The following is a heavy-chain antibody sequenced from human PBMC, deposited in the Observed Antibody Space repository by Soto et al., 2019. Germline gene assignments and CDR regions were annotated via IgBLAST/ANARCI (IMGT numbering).Heavy chain of an antibody. Sequence: SETLSLTCSVSGGTISGYYWTWIRQHAGKGLEWIGRIYSSGNTKYNPSLQSRVTMSLDTSNNQFSLRLTSVSAADTAVYYSARLYSPYSNIRGFDPWGQGTLVTVSS. D-gene: IGHD2-21*01. V-gene: IGHV4-4*07. J-gene: IGHJ5*02. CDR1: GGTISGYY. CDR3: ARLYSPYSNIRGFDP. CDR2: IYSSGNT.